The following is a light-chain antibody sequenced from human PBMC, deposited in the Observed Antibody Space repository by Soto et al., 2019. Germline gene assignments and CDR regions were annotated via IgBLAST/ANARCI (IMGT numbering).Light chain of an antibody. V-gene: IGKV3-20*01. Sequence: EIVLTRSPGTLSLSPGERATLSCRASQSVSSSYLAWYQQKPGQAPRLLIYGASSRATGIQDRFSGSGSGTDFTLTISRLEPEDFAVYYCQQYGSSPWTFGQGTKVEIK. CDR1: QSVSSSY. J-gene: IGKJ1*01. CDR2: GAS. CDR3: QQYGSSPWT.